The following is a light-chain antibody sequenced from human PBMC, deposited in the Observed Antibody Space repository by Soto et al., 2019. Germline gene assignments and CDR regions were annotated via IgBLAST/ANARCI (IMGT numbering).Light chain of an antibody. V-gene: IGKV3-20*01. Sequence: EIVLTQSPGTLSLSPGESATLSCRASQTVSSSYLAWYQQKPGQAPRLLIYGASSRATGIPDRFSGSGSGTDFTLTISRLEPEDFAVYYCQQYGSSPPFTFGPGTTVEIK. CDR2: GAS. J-gene: IGKJ3*01. CDR3: QQYGSSPPFT. CDR1: QTVSSSY.